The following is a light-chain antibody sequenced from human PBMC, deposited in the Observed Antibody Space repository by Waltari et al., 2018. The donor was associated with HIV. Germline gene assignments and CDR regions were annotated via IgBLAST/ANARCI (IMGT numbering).Light chain of an antibody. Sequence: QSVVTQPPSASGTPGQRVTISCSGSSSNIGSQTVSWYPNLPGTAPKLLIYDDNKRPSGVPDRFSASKSGTSASLAISGLQSDDEADYYCAAWDDSLIGRVFGGGTKLTVL. CDR2: DDN. V-gene: IGLV1-44*01. CDR1: SSNIGSQT. CDR3: AAWDDSLIGRV. J-gene: IGLJ3*02.